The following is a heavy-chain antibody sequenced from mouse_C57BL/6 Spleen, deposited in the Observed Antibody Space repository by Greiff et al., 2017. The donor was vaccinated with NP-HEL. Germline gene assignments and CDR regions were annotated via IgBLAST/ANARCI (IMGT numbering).Heavy chain of an antibody. CDR3: ARGRIYDGSGGFAY. CDR1: GYTFTNYW. D-gene: IGHD2-3*01. Sequence: VQLQQSGAELVRPGTSVKMSCKASGYTFTNYWIGWAKQRPGHGLEWIGDIYPGGGYTNYNEKFKGKATLTADKSSSTAYMQFSSLTSEDSAIYYCARGRIYDGSGGFAYWGQGTLVTVSA. V-gene: IGHV1-63*01. J-gene: IGHJ3*01. CDR2: IYPGGGYT.